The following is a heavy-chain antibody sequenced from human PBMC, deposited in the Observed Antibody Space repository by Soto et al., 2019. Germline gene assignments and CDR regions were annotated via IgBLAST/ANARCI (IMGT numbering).Heavy chain of an antibody. CDR2: LYYFGGS. CDR3: ASRHDREPAYDV. J-gene: IGHJ3*01. D-gene: IGHD1-1*01. CDR1: GVTVNGKGY. V-gene: IGHV3-66*01. Sequence: WESLSLTCTACGVTVNGKGYVSSFGQDPGKGLVWGSALYYFGGSSSADPAKGRLTTSGDSSKTTVYLQMNGLRPDYTAVYYCASRHDREPAYDVWGQGTPVTVSS.